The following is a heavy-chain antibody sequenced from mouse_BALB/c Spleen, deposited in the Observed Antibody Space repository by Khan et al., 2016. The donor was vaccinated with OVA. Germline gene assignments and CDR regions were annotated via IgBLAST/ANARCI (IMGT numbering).Heavy chain of an antibody. CDR2: ISYSGST. Sequence: LQESGPGLVKPSQSLSLTCTVTGYSITSDYAWNWIRQFPGNKLEWMGYISYSGSTSYNPSLKSRISITRDTSKNQFFLQLNSVTTEDTATYYCARDYCSSYYYFDYWGQGTTLTVSS. CDR1: GYSITSDYA. J-gene: IGHJ2*01. V-gene: IGHV3-2*02. CDR3: ARDYCSSYYYFDY. D-gene: IGHD1-1*01.